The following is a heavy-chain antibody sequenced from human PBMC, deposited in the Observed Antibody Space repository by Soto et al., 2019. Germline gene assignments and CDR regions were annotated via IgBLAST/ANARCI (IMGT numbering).Heavy chain of an antibody. Sequence: GWSLRLSCVGCGFSFRNKGMHWVRQTPGKGLEWVAFMSYDGSDTFYADPVKGRFTISRDNSKNTLFLHMSNLRAEDTAMYYCTIVRVADSALDHWGQGPLVTVSS. V-gene: IGHV3-30*03. J-gene: IGHJ4*02. D-gene: IGHD3-10*02. CDR3: TIVRVADSALDH. CDR2: MSYDGSDT. CDR1: GFSFRNKG.